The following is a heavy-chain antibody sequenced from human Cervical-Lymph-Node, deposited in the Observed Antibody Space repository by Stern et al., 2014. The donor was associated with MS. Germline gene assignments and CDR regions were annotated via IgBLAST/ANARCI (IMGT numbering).Heavy chain of an antibody. CDR1: GYTFTSLG. J-gene: IGHJ5*02. D-gene: IGHD5-24*01. CDR2: ISAYNGNT. V-gene: IGHV1-18*01. Sequence: QVQLVQSGAEVKKPWASVTVSCKASGYTFTSLGISWVRQAPGQGLEWMGWISAYNGNTSYEQKTQGSVTLTTDTSTSNAVMDMRSLTADDTAVYYCASGSLEGFDPWGQGTLVTVSS. CDR3: ASGSLEGFDP.